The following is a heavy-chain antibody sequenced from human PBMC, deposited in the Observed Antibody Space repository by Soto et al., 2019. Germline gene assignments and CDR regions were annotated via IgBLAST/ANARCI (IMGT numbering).Heavy chain of an antibody. CDR2: INHSGST. Sequence: SETLSLTCAVYGGSFSGYYWSWIRQPPGKGLEWIGEINHSGSTNYNPSLKSRVTISVDTSKNQFSLRLSSVTAADTAVYYCARGLRFYLRFLEWLQPGPWFDPWGQGTLVTVSS. CDR3: ARGLRFYLRFLEWLQPGPWFDP. D-gene: IGHD3-3*01. CDR1: GGSFSGYY. J-gene: IGHJ5*02. V-gene: IGHV4-34*01.